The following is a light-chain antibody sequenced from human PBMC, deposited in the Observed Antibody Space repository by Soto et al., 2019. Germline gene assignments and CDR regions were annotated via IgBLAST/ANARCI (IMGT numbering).Light chain of an antibody. Sequence: QSVLTQPASVSGSPGQSITISCTGTSSVVGGYKYVSWYQQHPDKAPKLIIYDVTNRPSGISNRFSDSKSGNTASLTISGLQAEDEADYYCSSYTSSSSYVFGTGTKVTVL. CDR3: SSYTSSSSYV. J-gene: IGLJ1*01. CDR2: DVT. V-gene: IGLV2-14*01. CDR1: SSVVGGYKY.